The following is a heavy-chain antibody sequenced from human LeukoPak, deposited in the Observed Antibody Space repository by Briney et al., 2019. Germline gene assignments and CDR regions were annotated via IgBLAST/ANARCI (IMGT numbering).Heavy chain of an antibody. J-gene: IGHJ5*02. D-gene: IGHD6-19*01. V-gene: IGHV1-18*01. CDR2: ISAYNGNT. CDR3: ARDHSIAVALVTDNWLDP. Sequence: GASVKVSCKASGYTFTSYGISWVRQAPGQGLEWMGWISAYNGNTNYAQKLQGRVTMTTDTSTSTAYMELRSLRSDDTAVYYCARDHSIAVALVTDNWLDPWGQGTLVTVSS. CDR1: GYTFTSYG.